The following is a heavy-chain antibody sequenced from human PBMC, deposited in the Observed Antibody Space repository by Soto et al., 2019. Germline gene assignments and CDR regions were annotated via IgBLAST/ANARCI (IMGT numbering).Heavy chain of an antibody. CDR2: ISSSSSYI. CDR1: GFTFSSYS. CDR3: ASHPRDSSGYWYYFVY. V-gene: IGHV3-21*01. D-gene: IGHD3-22*01. J-gene: IGHJ4*02. Sequence: EVQLVESGGGLVKPGGSLRLSCAASGFTFSSYSMNWVRQAPGKGLEWVSSISSSSSYIYYADSVKGRFTISRDNAKSSLYLQMNSLRAEDTAVYYCASHPRDSSGYWYYFVYWGQGTLVTVSS.